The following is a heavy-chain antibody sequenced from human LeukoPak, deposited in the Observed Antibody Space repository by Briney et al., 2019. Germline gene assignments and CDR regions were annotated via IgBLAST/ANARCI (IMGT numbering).Heavy chain of an antibody. Sequence: GASVKVSCKASGYTFTSYDINWVRQATGQGLEWMGWMNPNSGNTNYAQKLQGRVTMTTDTSTSTAYMELRSLRSDDTAVYYCARGRSGYDNYMDVWGKGTTVTVSS. J-gene: IGHJ6*03. CDR3: ARGRSGYDNYMDV. D-gene: IGHD3-3*01. CDR1: GYTFTSYD. V-gene: IGHV1-8*01. CDR2: MNPNSGNT.